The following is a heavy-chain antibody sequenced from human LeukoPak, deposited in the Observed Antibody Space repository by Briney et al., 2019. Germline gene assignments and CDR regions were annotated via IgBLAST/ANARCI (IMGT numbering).Heavy chain of an antibody. J-gene: IGHJ4*02. CDR2: IWNDGSYK. CDR1: GFTFSSCG. D-gene: IGHD3-22*01. V-gene: IGHV3-33*06. CDR3: AKDPRRNYYDSSGRVYYFDY. Sequence: PGGSLRLSCAASGFTFSSCGMHWVRQAPGKGREWVAVIWNDGSYKYYADSVKGRFTISRDNSKNTLYLQMNSLRAEDTAVYYCAKDPRRNYYDSSGRVYYFDYWGQGTLVTVSS.